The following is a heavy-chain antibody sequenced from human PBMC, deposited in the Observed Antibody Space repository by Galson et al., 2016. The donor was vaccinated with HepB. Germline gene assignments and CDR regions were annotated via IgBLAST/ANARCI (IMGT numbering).Heavy chain of an antibody. J-gene: IGHJ4*02. V-gene: IGHV3-23*01. CDR3: AKEASSRTKSRRLDY. D-gene: IGHD2-2*01. CDR2: ISGSGDTT. Sequence: SLRLSCAASGFIFSTYAMSWVRQAPGKGLQWVSGISGSGDTTYYADSVKGRFTTSRDTSKNTLSLEMNSLRAEDTAIYYCAKEASSRTKSRRLDYWGQGTLVTVSS. CDR1: GFIFSTYA.